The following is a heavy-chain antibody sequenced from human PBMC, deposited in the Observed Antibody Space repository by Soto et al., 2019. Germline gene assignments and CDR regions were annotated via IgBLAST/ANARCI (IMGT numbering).Heavy chain of an antibody. Sequence: QVQLVQSGAEVKKPGASVKVSCKASGYTFTSYYMHWVRQAPGQGLEWMGIINPSGGSTSYAQKFQGRVTMTRDTSTSTVYMELSSLRSEDTAVYYWAREIPIDYGGNPGPIDYWGQGTLVTVSS. J-gene: IGHJ4*02. V-gene: IGHV1-46*01. CDR3: AREIPIDYGGNPGPIDY. CDR1: GYTFTSYY. D-gene: IGHD4-17*01. CDR2: INPSGGST.